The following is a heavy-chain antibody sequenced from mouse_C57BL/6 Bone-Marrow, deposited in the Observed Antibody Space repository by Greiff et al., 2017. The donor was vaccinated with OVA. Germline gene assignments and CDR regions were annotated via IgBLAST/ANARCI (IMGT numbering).Heavy chain of an antibody. V-gene: IGHV2-5*01. CDR1: GFSLTSYG. CDR2: IWRGGST. J-gene: IGHJ1*03. CDR3: AKKPGSSYWYFDV. Sequence: VQRVESGPGLVQPSQSLSITCTVSGFSLTSYGVHWVRQSPGKGLEWLGVIWRGGSTDYNAAFMSRLSITKDNSKSQVFFKMNSLQADDTAIYDGAKKPGSSYWYFDVWGTGTTVTVSS. D-gene: IGHD1-1*01.